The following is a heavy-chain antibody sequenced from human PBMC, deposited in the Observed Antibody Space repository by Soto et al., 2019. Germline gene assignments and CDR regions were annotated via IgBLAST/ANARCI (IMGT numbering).Heavy chain of an antibody. CDR2: IRSKVYGGTT. J-gene: IGHJ4*02. Sequence: GGSLRLSCTASGFTFGDYAMSWFRQAPGKGLEWVGFIRSKVYGGTTEYAASVKGRFTISRDDSKSIADLQMNSLKNEHTAVYYCTRASNSWYLGPFDYWGQGTLVTVSS. D-gene: IGHD6-13*01. CDR1: GFTFGDYA. V-gene: IGHV3-49*03. CDR3: TRASNSWYLGPFDY.